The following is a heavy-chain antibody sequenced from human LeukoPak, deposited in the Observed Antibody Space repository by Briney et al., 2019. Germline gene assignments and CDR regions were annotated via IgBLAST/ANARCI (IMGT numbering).Heavy chain of an antibody. CDR2: IYYSGST. CDR1: GGSISSSSYY. V-gene: IGHV4-39*01. CDR3: ATPGDYYGSGSYFPDAFDI. Sequence: SETLSLTCTVSGGSISSSSYYWGWIRQPPGKGLEWIGSIYYSGSTYYNPSLKSRVTISVDTPKNQFSLKLSSVTAADTAVYYCATPGDYYGSGSYFPDAFDIWGQGTMVTVSS. D-gene: IGHD3-10*01. J-gene: IGHJ3*02.